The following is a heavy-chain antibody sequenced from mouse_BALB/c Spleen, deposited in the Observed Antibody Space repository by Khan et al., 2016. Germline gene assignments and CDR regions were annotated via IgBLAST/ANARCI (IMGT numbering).Heavy chain of an antibody. CDR3: ARDIGFLRFDY. D-gene: IGHD1-1*01. CDR2: IRNKANGFTS. Sequence: EVELVESGGGLVQPGGSLRLSCATSGFIFTDYYMTWVRQPPGKALEWLAFIRNKANGFTSESSASVKGRFTISRDNSQSILYLQMNTLRAEDSATYDCARDIGFLRFDYGGQGTTLTVAS. J-gene: IGHJ2*01. CDR1: GFIFTDYY. V-gene: IGHV7-3*02.